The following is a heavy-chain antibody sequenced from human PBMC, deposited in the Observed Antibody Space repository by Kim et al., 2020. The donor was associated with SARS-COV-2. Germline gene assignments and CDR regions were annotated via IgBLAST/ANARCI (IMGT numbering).Heavy chain of an antibody. Sequence: GGSLRLSCAASGFTFSSYGMHWVRQAPGKGLEWVAVISYDGSNKYYADSVKGRFTISRDNSKNTLYLQMNSLRAEDTAVYYCAKDLFWGRKFWSGYYAVDYWGQGTLVTVSS. D-gene: IGHD3-3*01. CDR1: GFTFSSYG. J-gene: IGHJ4*02. V-gene: IGHV3-30*18. CDR2: ISYDGSNK. CDR3: AKDLFWGRKFWSGYYAVDY.